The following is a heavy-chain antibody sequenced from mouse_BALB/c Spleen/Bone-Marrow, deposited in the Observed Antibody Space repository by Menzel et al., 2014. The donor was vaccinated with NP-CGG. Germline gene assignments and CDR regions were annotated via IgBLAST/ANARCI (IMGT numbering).Heavy chain of an antibody. D-gene: IGHD2-1*01. V-gene: IGHV1S41*01. CDR2: IAPGSGST. CDR3: AREDMGYGNYDWFAY. Sequence: DLVKPGASVKLSCKASGYTFTSYWINWIKQRPGQGLEWIGRIAPGSGSTYYNEMFKGKATLTVDTSSSTAYIQLSSLSSEDSAVYFCAREDMGYGNYDWFAYWGQGTLVTVSA. CDR1: GYTFTSYW. J-gene: IGHJ3*01.